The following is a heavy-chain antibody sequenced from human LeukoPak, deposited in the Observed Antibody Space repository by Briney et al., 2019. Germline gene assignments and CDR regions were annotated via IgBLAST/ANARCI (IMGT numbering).Heavy chain of an antibody. J-gene: IGHJ4*02. CDR2: IRYDGSNK. V-gene: IGHV3-30*02. CDR3: AKGSGSYYILYYFNY. D-gene: IGHD1-26*01. Sequence: PGGSLRLSCAASGFTFSSYGMHWVRQAPGKGLEWVAFIRYDGSNKYYADSVKGRFTISRDNSKNTLYLQMNSLRAEDTAVYYCAKGSGSYYILYYFNYWGQGTPVTVSS. CDR1: GFTFSSYG.